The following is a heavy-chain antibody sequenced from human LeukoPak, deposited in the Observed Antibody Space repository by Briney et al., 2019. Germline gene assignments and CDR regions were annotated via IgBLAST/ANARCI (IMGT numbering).Heavy chain of an antibody. CDR3: ARERYSSGWYGDYFDY. J-gene: IGHJ4*02. V-gene: IGHV4-59*01. CDR1: GGSISSYY. Sequence: SETLSLTCTVSGGSISSYYWSWIRQPPGKGVEWIGYIYYSGSTNYNPSLKRRVTISVEKSKKKFSLKLRYMTAADTAVYYCARERYSSGWYGDYFDYWGQGTLVTVSS. D-gene: IGHD6-19*01. CDR2: IYYSGST.